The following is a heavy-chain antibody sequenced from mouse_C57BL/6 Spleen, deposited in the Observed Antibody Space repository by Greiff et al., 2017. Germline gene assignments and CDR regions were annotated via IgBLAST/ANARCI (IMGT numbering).Heavy chain of an antibody. CDR1: GYAFSSSW. CDR3: ARSLNSNYFDY. D-gene: IGHD2-5*01. Sequence: VQLQQSGPELVKPGASVKISCKASGYAFSSSWMNWVKQRPGKGLEWIGRIYPGDGDTNYNGKFKGKATLTADKSSSTAYMQLSSLTSEDSAVYFCARSLNSNYFDYWGQGTTLTVSS. J-gene: IGHJ2*01. CDR2: IYPGDGDT. V-gene: IGHV1-82*01.